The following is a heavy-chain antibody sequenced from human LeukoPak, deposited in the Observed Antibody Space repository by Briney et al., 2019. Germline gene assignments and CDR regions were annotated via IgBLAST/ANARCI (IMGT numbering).Heavy chain of an antibody. CDR3: ARGTVWRLGSYGLDV. Sequence: PGGSLRLSCVASGFTVSSKYMSWVRQAPGKGLEWVSVIYSGGSTYYGESVKGRFTISRDNSKNTVYLQVNALRAEDSAVYYCARGTVWRLGSYGLDVWGQGTTVTVSS. CDR1: GFTVSSKY. CDR2: IYSGGST. D-gene: IGHD3-16*01. J-gene: IGHJ6*02. V-gene: IGHV3-53*01.